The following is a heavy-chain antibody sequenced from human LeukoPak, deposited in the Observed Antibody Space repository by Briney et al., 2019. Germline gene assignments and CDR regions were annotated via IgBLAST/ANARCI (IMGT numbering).Heavy chain of an antibody. D-gene: IGHD6-13*01. CDR3: ARQLYSSSWSAFDY. J-gene: IGHJ4*02. V-gene: IGHV4-34*01. CDR1: GGSFSGYY. Sequence: SETLSLTCAVYGGSFSGYYWSWIRQPPGKGLEWIGEINHSGSTNYNPSLKSRVTISVDTSKNQFSLKLSSVTAADTAVYYCARQLYSSSWSAFDYWGQGTLVTVSS. CDR2: INHSGST.